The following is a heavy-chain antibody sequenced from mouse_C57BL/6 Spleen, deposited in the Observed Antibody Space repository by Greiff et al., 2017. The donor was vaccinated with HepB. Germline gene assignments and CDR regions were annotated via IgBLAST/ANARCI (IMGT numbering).Heavy chain of an antibody. CDR3: ARSVAYYGSSYD. Sequence: QVQLQQPGAELVKPGASVKMSCKASGYTFTSYWITWVKQRPGQGLEWIGDIYPGSGSTNYNEKFKSKATLTVDTSSSTAYMQLSSLTSEDSAVYYCARSVAYYGSSYDWGQGTTLTVSS. CDR1: GYTFTSYW. D-gene: IGHD1-1*01. CDR2: IYPGSGST. J-gene: IGHJ2*01. V-gene: IGHV1-55*01.